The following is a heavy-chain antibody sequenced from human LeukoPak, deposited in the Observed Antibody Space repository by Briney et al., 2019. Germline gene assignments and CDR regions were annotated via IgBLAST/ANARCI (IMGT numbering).Heavy chain of an antibody. CDR2: IYYSGST. CDR3: ARSQDVLLWFGESVNWFDP. D-gene: IGHD3-10*01. Sequence: SETLSLTCTVSGGSISSYYWSWIRQPPGKGLERIGYIYYSGSTNYNPYLKGRVTISVDTSKNQFSLKMSSVTAADTAVYYCARSQDVLLWFGESVNWFDPWGQGTLVTVSS. V-gene: IGHV4-59*01. CDR1: GGSISSYY. J-gene: IGHJ5*02.